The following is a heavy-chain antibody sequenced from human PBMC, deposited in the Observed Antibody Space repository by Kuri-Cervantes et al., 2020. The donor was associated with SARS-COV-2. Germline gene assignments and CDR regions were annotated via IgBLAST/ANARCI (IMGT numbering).Heavy chain of an antibody. Sequence: LSLTCAASGFTLSSYSMNWVRQAPGKGLEWVSSISSSSSYIYYADSVKGRFTISRDNAKNSLYLQMNSLRAEDTAVYYCARERQTGDRYFDYWGQGTLVTSPQ. D-gene: IGHD7-27*01. J-gene: IGHJ4*02. CDR2: ISSSSSYI. CDR1: GFTLSSYS. V-gene: IGHV3-21*01. CDR3: ARERQTGDRYFDY.